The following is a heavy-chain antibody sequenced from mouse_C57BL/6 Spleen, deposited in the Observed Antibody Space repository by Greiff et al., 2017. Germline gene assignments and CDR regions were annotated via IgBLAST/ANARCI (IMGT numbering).Heavy chain of an antibody. CDR3: ARDNYSNYLGWDY. V-gene: IGHV5-4*01. Sequence: EVKLMESGGGLVKPGGSLKLSCAVSGFTFSSYAMSWVRQTPEKRLEWVATISDGGSYTNYPDNVKGRFTISRDNAKNNLYLQMSHLKTEDTAMYYCARDNYSNYLGWDYWGQGTSVTVSS. D-gene: IGHD2-5*01. J-gene: IGHJ4*01. CDR2: ISDGGSYT. CDR1: GFTFSSYA.